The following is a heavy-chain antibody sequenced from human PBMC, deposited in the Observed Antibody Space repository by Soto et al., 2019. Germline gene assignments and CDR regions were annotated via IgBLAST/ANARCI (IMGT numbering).Heavy chain of an antibody. CDR1: GGSISSGY. CDR3: ASQHYYDSSGYYVVY. Sequence: PSETLSLTCSVSGGSISSGYWTWIRQPPGKGLEWIGYIYYGGSINYNPSLKSRVIISVDTAKNQFSLKLSSVTATDTAVYYCASQHYYDSSGYYVVYWGQGTLVTVSS. CDR2: IYYGGSI. J-gene: IGHJ4*02. V-gene: IGHV4-59*08. D-gene: IGHD3-22*01.